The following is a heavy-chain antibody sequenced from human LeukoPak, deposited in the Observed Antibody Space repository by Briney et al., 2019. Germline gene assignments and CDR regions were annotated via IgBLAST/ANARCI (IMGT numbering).Heavy chain of an antibody. J-gene: IGHJ3*01. Sequence: PSETLSLTCTVSGGSISSYYWSWIRQPAGKGLEWIGRIYTSGSTNYNPSLKSRVTMSVDTSKNQFSLRVSSVTAADTAVYYCARDRDGYNDGFDFWGQGTMVTVSS. CDR2: IYTSGST. V-gene: IGHV4-4*07. CDR1: GGSISSYY. CDR3: ARDRDGYNDGFDF. D-gene: IGHD5-24*01.